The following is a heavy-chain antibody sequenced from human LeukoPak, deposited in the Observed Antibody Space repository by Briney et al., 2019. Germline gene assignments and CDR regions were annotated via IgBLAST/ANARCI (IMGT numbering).Heavy chain of an antibody. CDR1: GFPYSSFW. Sequence: GGSLRLSCAASGFPYSSFWMIGLRQAPGKGLGWVAHIKEDGSMQSYVDSVKGRFTISRDNAKISVYLQMNSLRVEDTAVYYCARVVTWFDPWGQGSLVTVSS. J-gene: IGHJ5*02. CDR3: ARVVTWFDP. V-gene: IGHV3-7*04. CDR2: IKEDGSMQ.